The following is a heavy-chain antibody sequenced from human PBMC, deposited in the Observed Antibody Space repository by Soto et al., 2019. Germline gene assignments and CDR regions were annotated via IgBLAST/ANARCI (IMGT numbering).Heavy chain of an antibody. V-gene: IGHV1-69*13. Sequence: SVKVSCKASGGTFSSYAISWVRQAPGQGLEWMGGIIPIFGTANYAQKFQGRVTITADESTSTAYMELTSLTSEDTGIYYCARSTNSGRRVDVWGQGTTVTVSS. D-gene: IGHD6-25*01. CDR2: IIPIFGTA. CDR3: ARSTNSGRRVDV. CDR1: GGTFSSYA. J-gene: IGHJ6*02.